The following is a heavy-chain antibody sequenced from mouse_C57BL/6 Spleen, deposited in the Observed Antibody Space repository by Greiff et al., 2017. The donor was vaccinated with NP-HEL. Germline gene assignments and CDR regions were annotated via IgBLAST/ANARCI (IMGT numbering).Heavy chain of an antibody. Sequence: VQLKQSGPGLVKPSQSLSLTCSVTGYSITSGYYWNWIRQFPGNILEWMGYISYDGSNNYNPSLKNRISITRDTSKNQFFLKLNSVTTEDTATYYCAREDYGSSIDYWGQGTTLTVSS. J-gene: IGHJ2*01. CDR1: GYSITSGYY. CDR2: ISYDGSN. V-gene: IGHV3-6*01. CDR3: AREDYGSSIDY. D-gene: IGHD1-1*01.